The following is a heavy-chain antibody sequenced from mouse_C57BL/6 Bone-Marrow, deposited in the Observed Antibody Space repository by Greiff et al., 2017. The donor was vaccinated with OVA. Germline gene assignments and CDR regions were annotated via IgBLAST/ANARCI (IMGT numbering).Heavy chain of an antibody. V-gene: IGHV1-5*01. D-gene: IGHD2-4*01. CDR2: IYPGNSDT. CDR1: GYTFTSYW. Sequence: VQLQQSGTVLARPGASVKMSCKTSGYTFTSYWMHWVKQRPGQGLEWIGAIYPGNSDTSYNQKFKGKAKLTAVTSASTAYMELSSLTNEDSAVYYCLYYDYDGGVYYYAMDYWGQGTSVTVSS. CDR3: LYYDYDGGVYYYAMDY. J-gene: IGHJ4*01.